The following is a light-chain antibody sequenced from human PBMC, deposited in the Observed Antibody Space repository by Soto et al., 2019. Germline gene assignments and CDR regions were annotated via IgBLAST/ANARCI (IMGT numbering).Light chain of an antibody. CDR3: QQRSNWPRYT. J-gene: IGKJ2*01. CDR1: QSVSSY. Sequence: EIVLTQSPATLSLSPGERATLSCRASQSVSSYLAWYQQKPGQATRLLIYDASNRATGIPARFSGSGSGTYFTLTISSLEPEDFAVYYGQQRSNWPRYTFGQGTKLEIK. V-gene: IGKV3-11*01. CDR2: DAS.